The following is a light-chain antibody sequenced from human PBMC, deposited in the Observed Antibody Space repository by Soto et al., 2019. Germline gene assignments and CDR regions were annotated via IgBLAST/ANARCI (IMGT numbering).Light chain of an antibody. J-gene: IGLJ1*01. CDR3: CSYATINTFV. V-gene: IGLV2-23*02. CDR2: EDN. Sequence: QSALTQPASVSGSPGQSITISCTGTSSDIGAYNYVCWYQQQSGKAPKLLISEDNKRPSGVSNRFSGSKSGNTASLSISGLQAEDEADYFCCSYATINTFVFGTGTKLTVL. CDR1: SSDIGAYNY.